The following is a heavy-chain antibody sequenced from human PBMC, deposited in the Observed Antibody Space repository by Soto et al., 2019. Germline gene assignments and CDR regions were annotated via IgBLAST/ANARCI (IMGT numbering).Heavy chain of an antibody. J-gene: IGHJ4*02. CDR1: GGSFSGY. CDR2: IDHSGRT. Sequence: SETLSLTCAVYGGSFSGYWNWVRQPPGKGLEWVGEIDHSGRTKYNPSLKSRVTISVDTSKNQFSLKLSSVTAADTAMYYCAKDGGYYYGYWGQGTLVTVSS. CDR3: AKDGGYYYGY. V-gene: IGHV4-34*01. D-gene: IGHD3-22*01.